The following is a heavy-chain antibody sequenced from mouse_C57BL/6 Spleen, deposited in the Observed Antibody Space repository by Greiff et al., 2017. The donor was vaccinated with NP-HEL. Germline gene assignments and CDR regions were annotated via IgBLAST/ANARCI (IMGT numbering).Heavy chain of an antibody. D-gene: IGHD2-4*01. Sequence: EVKLVESGGGLVQPGGSLKLSCAASGFTFSDYYMYWVRQTPEKRLEWVAYISNGGGSTYYPDTVKGRFTISRDNAKNTLYLQMGRLKSEDTAMYYCARQEGYDFYYFDYWGKGTTLTVSS. V-gene: IGHV5-12*01. CDR1: GFTFSDYY. J-gene: IGHJ2*01. CDR3: ARQEGYDFYYFDY. CDR2: ISNGGGST.